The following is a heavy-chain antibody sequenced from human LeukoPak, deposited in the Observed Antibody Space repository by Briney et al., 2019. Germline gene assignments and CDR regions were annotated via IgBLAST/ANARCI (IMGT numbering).Heavy chain of an antibody. V-gene: IGHV4-30-4*01. CDR2: IYHSGST. J-gene: IGHJ3*01. Sequence: SETLSLTCTVSGGSISSGDYYWSWIRQPPGKGLEWIAYIYHSGSTYYNPSLKSRVTISVDTSKNQFSLKLSSVTAAVTAVYYCARDGFGITWGQGTMVTVSS. D-gene: IGHD3-10*01. CDR3: ARDGFGIT. CDR1: GGSISSGDYY.